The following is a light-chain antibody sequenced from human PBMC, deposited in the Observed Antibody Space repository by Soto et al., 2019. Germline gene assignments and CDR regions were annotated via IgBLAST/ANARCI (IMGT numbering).Light chain of an antibody. CDR1: QDISNR. V-gene: IGKV1-17*03. CDR2: SAS. J-gene: IGKJ1*01. CDR3: QQHAAYPRD. Sequence: DIQVTQSPSAMSAAVGDRVTIPCRTSQDISNRLGWFQQRPGKAPKRLISSASTLETGVPSRFSGTGSGTEFTLTISSLQPEDFATYYCQQHAAYPRDFGQGTKVEMK.